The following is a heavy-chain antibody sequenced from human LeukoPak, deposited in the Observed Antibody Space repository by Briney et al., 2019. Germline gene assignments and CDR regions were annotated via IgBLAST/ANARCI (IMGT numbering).Heavy chain of an antibody. J-gene: IGHJ6*02. D-gene: IGHD3-3*01. V-gene: IGHV1-69*01. CDR1: EGTFSSYA. CDR3: ARGETPTIFGVVITTYYYGMDV. Sequence: GSSVKVSCKASEGTFSSYAISWVRQAPGQGLEWMGGIIPIFGTANYAQKFQGRVTITADESTSTAYMELSSLRSEDTAVYYCARGETPTIFGVVITTYYYGMDVWGQGTTVTVSS. CDR2: IIPIFGTA.